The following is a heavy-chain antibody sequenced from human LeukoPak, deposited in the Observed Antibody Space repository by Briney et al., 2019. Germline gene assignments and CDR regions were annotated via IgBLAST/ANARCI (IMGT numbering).Heavy chain of an antibody. CDR1: GYTFTSYG. CDR2: ISAYNGNT. CDR3: ARDREEGWYSVSPYYFDY. J-gene: IGHJ4*02. Sequence: ASVKVSCKASGYTFTSYGISWVRQAPGQGLEWMGWISAYNGNTNYAQKLQGRATMTTDTSTSTAYMELRSLRSDDTAVYYCARDREEGWYSVSPYYFDYWGQGTLVTVSS. D-gene: IGHD6-19*01. V-gene: IGHV1-18*01.